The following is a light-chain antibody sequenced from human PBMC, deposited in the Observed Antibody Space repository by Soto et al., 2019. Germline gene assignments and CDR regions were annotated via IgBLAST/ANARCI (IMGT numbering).Light chain of an antibody. CDR1: QSVMNTN. Sequence: EIVLTQSPGTLSLSPGERATLSCRASQSVMNTNLAWYQQKPGQAPRLLIYGASSRATGIPDRFSGSGSGTDFNLNIRSMEPEDFAVYYCQPSGSSPPVTFGGGTKVEIK. J-gene: IGKJ4*01. V-gene: IGKV3-20*01. CDR2: GAS. CDR3: QPSGSSPPVT.